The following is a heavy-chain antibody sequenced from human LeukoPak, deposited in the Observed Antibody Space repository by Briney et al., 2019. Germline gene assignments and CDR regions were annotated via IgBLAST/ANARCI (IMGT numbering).Heavy chain of an antibody. Sequence: SETLSLTCTVSGGSISSYYWSWIRQPPGKGLEWFGYIYYSGSTNYNPSLKSRATISVNTSNNQFFLKLSSVTAADTAVYYCASYSSSWINYFDYWGQGTLVTVSS. D-gene: IGHD6-13*01. J-gene: IGHJ4*02. CDR1: GGSISSYY. CDR2: IYYSGST. V-gene: IGHV4-59*01. CDR3: ASYSSSWINYFDY.